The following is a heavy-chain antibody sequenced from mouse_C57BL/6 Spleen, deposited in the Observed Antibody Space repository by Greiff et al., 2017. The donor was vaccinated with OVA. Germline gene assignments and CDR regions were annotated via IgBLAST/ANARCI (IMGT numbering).Heavy chain of an antibody. CDR3: ARGGIKDWFAY. J-gene: IGHJ3*01. V-gene: IGHV1-59*01. Sequence: VQLQQPGAELVRPGTSVKLSCKASGYTFTSYWMHWVKQRPGQGLEWIGVIDPSDSYTNYNQKFKGKATLTVDTSSSTAYMQLSSLTSEDSAVYYCARGGIKDWFAYWGQGTLVTVSA. CDR1: GYTFTSYW. D-gene: IGHD1-3*01. CDR2: IDPSDSYT.